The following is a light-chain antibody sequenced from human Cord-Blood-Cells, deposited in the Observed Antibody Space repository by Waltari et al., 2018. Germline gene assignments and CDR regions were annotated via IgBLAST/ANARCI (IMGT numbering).Light chain of an antibody. CDR2: GNS. Sequence: QSVLTQPPSVSGAPGQRVTIPCTGSSSHTGAGYDVPWYQQLPGTAPKLLIYGNSNRPSGVPDRFSGSKSGTSASLAITGLQAEDEADYYCQSYDSSLSGWVFGGGTKLTVL. CDR3: QSYDSSLSGWV. J-gene: IGLJ3*02. CDR1: SSHTGAGYD. V-gene: IGLV1-40*01.